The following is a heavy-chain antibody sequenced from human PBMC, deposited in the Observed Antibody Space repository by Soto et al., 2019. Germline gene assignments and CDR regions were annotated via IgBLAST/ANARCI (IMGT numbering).Heavy chain of an antibody. Sequence: QVQLVQSGAEVKKPGASVKVSCKASGYTFTSYAMHWVRQAPGQRLEWMGWINAGNGNTKYSQKFQGRVTITRDTSAITAYMELSSLRSEDTAVYYCASGYCSSTSCHKIFDYWGQGTLVTVSS. CDR1: GYTFTSYA. CDR3: ASGYCSSTSCHKIFDY. D-gene: IGHD2-2*01. CDR2: INAGNGNT. J-gene: IGHJ4*02. V-gene: IGHV1-3*01.